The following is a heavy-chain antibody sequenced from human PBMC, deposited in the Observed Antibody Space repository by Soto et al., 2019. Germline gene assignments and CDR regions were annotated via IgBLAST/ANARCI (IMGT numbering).Heavy chain of an antibody. V-gene: IGHV4-59*01. Sequence: SETLSLTCTVSGGSISSYYWSWIRQPPGKGLEWIGYIYYSGSTNYNPSLKSRVTISVDTSKNQFSLKLSSVTAADTAVYYCAREAVYSSSRCEGSSWFEPCGKGNLVIVSS. CDR3: AREAVYSSSRCEGSSWFEP. D-gene: IGHD6-13*01. J-gene: IGHJ5*02. CDR1: GGSISSYY. CDR2: IYYSGST.